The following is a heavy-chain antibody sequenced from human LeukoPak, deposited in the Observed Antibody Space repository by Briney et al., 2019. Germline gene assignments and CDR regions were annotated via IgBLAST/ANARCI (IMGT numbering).Heavy chain of an antibody. V-gene: IGHV3-74*01. CDR2: INSDGSNT. CDR3: ARGTYGMDV. CDR1: GFTFSRYW. Sequence: GGSLRLSCAASGFTFSRYWMHWVRQDPGKGPVWVSRINSDGSNTSYADSVKGRFTISRDNAKNTLYLQMKSLRAEDTAVYYCARGTYGMDVWGQGTTVTVSS. J-gene: IGHJ6*02.